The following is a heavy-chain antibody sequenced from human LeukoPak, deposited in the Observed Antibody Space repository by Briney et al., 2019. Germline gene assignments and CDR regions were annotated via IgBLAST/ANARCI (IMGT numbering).Heavy chain of an antibody. CDR2: ISAYNGNT. CDR3: ARDWGSRGSPGYFDY. Sequence: GASVKVSCKASGYTFTSYGISWVRQAPGQGLEWMGWISAYNGNTNYAQKLQGRVTMTTDTSTSTAYVELRSLRSDDTAVYYCARDWGSRGSPGYFDYWGQGTLVTVSS. V-gene: IGHV1-18*01. CDR1: GYTFTSYG. J-gene: IGHJ4*02. D-gene: IGHD1-26*01.